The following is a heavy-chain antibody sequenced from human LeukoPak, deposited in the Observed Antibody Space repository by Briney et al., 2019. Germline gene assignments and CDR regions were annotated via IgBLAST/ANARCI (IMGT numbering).Heavy chain of an antibody. Sequence: SETLSLTCTVSGGSIGSDYWTWIRQPAGKGLEWMGYIYNSGNTDYNPSLKSRITMSVDTSKNQFSLKLSSVTAADTAVYFCARHCRVSVAALEWGDYYYYMDVWAKGPPSPSP. V-gene: IGHV4-4*07. CDR1: GGSIGSDY. CDR2: IYNSGNT. D-gene: IGHD3-3*02. CDR3: ARHCRVSVAALEWGDYYYYMDV. J-gene: IGHJ6*03.